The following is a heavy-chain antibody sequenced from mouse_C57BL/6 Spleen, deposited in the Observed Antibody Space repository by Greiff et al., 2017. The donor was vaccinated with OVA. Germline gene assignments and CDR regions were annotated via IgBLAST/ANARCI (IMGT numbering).Heavy chain of an antibody. D-gene: IGHD1-1*01. Sequence: VQLQQSGPELVKPGASVKISCKASGYSFTSYYIHWVKQRPGQGLEWIGWIYPGSGNTKYNEKFKGKATLTADTSSSTAYMQLSSLTSEDSAVYYCARTTVVPYWYFDVWGTGTTVTVSS. CDR2: IYPGSGNT. V-gene: IGHV1-66*01. CDR3: ARTTVVPYWYFDV. CDR1: GYSFTSYY. J-gene: IGHJ1*03.